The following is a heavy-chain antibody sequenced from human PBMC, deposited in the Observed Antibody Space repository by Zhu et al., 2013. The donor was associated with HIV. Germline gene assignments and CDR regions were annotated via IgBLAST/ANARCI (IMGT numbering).Heavy chain of an antibody. CDR1: GGTFSSYA. J-gene: IGHJ4*02. V-gene: IGHV1-18*01. Sequence: QVQLVQSGAEVKKPGSSVKVSCKASGGTFSSYAISWVRQAPGQGLEWMGGISAYNGNTNYAQKLQGRVTMTTDTSTSTAYMELRSLRSDDTAVYYCARRRTTERYSYGLCYFDYWGQGTRGHRLL. CDR3: ARRRTTERYSYGLCYFDY. D-gene: IGHD5-18*01. CDR2: ISAYNGNT.